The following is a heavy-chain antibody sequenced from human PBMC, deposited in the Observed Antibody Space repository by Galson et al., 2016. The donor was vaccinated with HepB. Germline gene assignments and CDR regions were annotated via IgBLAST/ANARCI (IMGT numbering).Heavy chain of an antibody. CDR3: ARAEPYYYGSRHFDS. V-gene: IGHV3-21*01. J-gene: IGHJ4*02. CDR2: VDSTSSYI. Sequence: SLRLSCAASGFTFSNYDMHWVRQAPGKGLEWVSSVDSTSSYIYYSDSVKGRFAISRDNAKSSVSLQMNSLRPEDTALYYCARAEPYYYGSRHFDSWGQGTLVAVSS. CDR1: GFTFSNYD. D-gene: IGHD3-10*01.